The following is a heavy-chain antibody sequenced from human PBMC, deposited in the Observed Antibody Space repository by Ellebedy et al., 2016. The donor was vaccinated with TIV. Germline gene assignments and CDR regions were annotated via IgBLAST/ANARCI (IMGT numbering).Heavy chain of an antibody. CDR1: GYTFTSYG. Sequence: AASVKVSCKASGYTFTSYGISWVRQAPGQGLEWMGWISAYNGNTNYAPKLQGRVTITTDTSTSTAYMELRSLRSDDTAVYYCARGGIVVVPAAMMGDYYYGMDVWGQGTTVTVSS. J-gene: IGHJ6*02. CDR2: ISAYNGNT. CDR3: ARGGIVVVPAAMMGDYYYGMDV. V-gene: IGHV1-18*04. D-gene: IGHD2-2*01.